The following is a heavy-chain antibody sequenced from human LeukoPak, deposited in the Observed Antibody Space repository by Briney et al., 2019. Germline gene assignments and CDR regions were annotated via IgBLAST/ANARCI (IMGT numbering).Heavy chain of an antibody. D-gene: IGHD2-2*02. J-gene: IGHJ5*02. CDR2: ISYDGSNK. CDR1: RFTFSNYA. CDR3: AKNTNTDWFDP. V-gene: IGHV3-30-3*02. Sequence: GRSLRLSCAASRFTFSNYAMHWVRQAPGKGLEWVAVISYDGSNKYYADSVKGRFTISRDNSKNTLYLQMNSLRAEDTVLYYCAKNTNTDWFDPWGQGTLLTVSS.